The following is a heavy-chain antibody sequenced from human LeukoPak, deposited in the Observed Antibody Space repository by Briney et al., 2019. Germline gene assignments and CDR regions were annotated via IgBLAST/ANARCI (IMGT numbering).Heavy chain of an antibody. D-gene: IGHD1-26*01. V-gene: IGHV3-21*01. J-gene: IGHJ4*02. CDR2: ISSSSTYI. CDR3: ARATYSGSYYFDY. Sequence: SLRLSCAASGFTFSSYSMNWVRQAPGKGLEWVSSISSSSTYIYYADAVKGRFTISRDNAKNSLYLQMNSLRAEDTAVYYCARATYSGSYYFDYWGQETLVTVS. CDR1: GFTFSSYS.